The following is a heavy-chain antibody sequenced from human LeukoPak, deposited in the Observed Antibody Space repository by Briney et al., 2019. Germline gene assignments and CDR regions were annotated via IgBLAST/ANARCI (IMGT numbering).Heavy chain of an antibody. CDR1: GCTFTSYA. J-gene: IGHJ4*02. CDR2: INAGNGNT. V-gene: IGHV1-3*01. Sequence: GASVKVSCKASGCTFTSYAMHWVRQAPGQRLEWMGWINAGNGNTKFSQKLQGRVTITRDTSASTAYMELSSLKSEDTAVYYCARYNWNGDFDYWGQGTLVTVSS. CDR3: ARYNWNGDFDY. D-gene: IGHD1-20*01.